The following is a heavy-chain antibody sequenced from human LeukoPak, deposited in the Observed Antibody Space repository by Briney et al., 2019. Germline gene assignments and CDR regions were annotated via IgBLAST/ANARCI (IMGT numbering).Heavy chain of an antibody. J-gene: IGHJ4*02. CDR1: GGSISSYY. CDR2: IYYSGST. CDR3: ARDVPSSGYHFFDY. D-gene: IGHD5-12*01. V-gene: IGHV4-4*07. Sequence: PSETLSLTCTVSGGSISSYYWSWIRQPAGKGLEWIGSIYYSGSTYYNPSLKSRVTISVDTSKNQFSLKLSSVTAADTAVYYCARDVPSSGYHFFDYWGQGTLVTVSS.